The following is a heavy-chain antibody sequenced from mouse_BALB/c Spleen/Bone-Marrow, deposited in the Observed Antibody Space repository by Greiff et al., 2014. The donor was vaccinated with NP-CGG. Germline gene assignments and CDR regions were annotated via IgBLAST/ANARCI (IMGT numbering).Heavy chain of an antibody. CDR1: GYSFTGYT. CDR2: INPYNDVT. D-gene: IGHD1-1*01. V-gene: IGHV1-18*01. J-gene: IGHJ4*01. Sequence: EVQLQQSGPELVKPGASMKISCKASGYSFTGYTMNWVKQSHGKNLEWIGLINPYNDVTIYNQKFKGKATLTVDKSSSTAYMELLSLTSEDSVVYYCATLYDSYAMDYWGQGTSVTVSS. CDR3: ATLYDSYAMDY.